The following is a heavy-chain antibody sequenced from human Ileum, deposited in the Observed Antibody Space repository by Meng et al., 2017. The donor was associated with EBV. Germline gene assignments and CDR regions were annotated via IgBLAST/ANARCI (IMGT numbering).Heavy chain of an antibody. D-gene: IGHD1-26*01. V-gene: IGHV4-28*01. J-gene: IGHJ4*02. CDR2: IYYSGTT. Sequence: QLQESGPGLVKPSDTLFPTCAVSGYSISTTNWWGWIRQPPGKGLEWIGHIYYSGTTYNNPPLKSRVTMSIDPSKNQFSLKLSSVTAVDTAVYYCARNSESGSYIDYWGLGTLVTVSS. CDR3: ARNSESGSYIDY. CDR1: GYSISTTNW.